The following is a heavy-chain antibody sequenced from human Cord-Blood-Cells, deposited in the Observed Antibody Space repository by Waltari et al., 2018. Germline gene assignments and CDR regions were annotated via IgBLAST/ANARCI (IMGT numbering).Heavy chain of an antibody. Sequence: QVQLVQSGAEVKKPGASVKVSCKASGYTFTGYYMHWVRQAPGQGLEWMGWINPNSGGTNYAQKFQGWVTMTRDTPISTAYRGLGRRRLSDPAVYYWARGRGGSSPFDYWGQGTLVTVSS. J-gene: IGHJ4*02. D-gene: IGHD1-26*01. CDR2: INPNSGGT. V-gene: IGHV1-2*04. CDR1: GYTFTGYY. CDR3: ARGRGGSSPFDY.